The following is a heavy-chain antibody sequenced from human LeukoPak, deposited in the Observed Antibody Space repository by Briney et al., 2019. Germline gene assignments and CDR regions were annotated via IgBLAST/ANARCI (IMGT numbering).Heavy chain of an antibody. CDR3: ASRGGNYVDYYYMDV. J-gene: IGHJ6*03. CDR1: GGTFSSHA. CDR2: IIPIFGTA. D-gene: IGHD1-26*01. Sequence: GASVKVSCKASGGTFSSHAISWVRQAPGQGLEWMGGIIPIFGTANYAQKFQGRVTITTDESTSTAYMELSSLRSEDTAVYYCASRGGNYVDYYYMDVWGKGTTVTVSS. V-gene: IGHV1-69*05.